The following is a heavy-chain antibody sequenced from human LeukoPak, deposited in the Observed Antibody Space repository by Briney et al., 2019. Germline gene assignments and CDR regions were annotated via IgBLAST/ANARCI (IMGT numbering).Heavy chain of an antibody. CDR2: IYSGGST. Sequence: GGSLRLSCAASGFTVSSNYMSWVRQAPGEGLEWVSVIYSGGSTYYADSVKGRFTISRDNSKNTLYLQMNSLRAEDTAVYYCARGLGYSYGIDYWGQGTLVTVSS. CDR3: ARGLGYSYGIDY. J-gene: IGHJ4*02. V-gene: IGHV3-53*01. D-gene: IGHD5-18*01. CDR1: GFTVSSNY.